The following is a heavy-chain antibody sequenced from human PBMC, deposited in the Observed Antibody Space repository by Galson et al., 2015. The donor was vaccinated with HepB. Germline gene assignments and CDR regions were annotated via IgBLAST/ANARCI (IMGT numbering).Heavy chain of an antibody. CDR3: ARVIVGTTPYLDY. D-gene: IGHD1-26*01. J-gene: IGHJ4*02. CDR1: GYTLSSYG. V-gene: IGHV1-18*04. Sequence: SVKVSCKASGYTLSSYGISWVRQAPGQGLEWMGWISSYNGLTYYAQTFLGRVAMTIDTSTNTAYMDLRSLISDDTAVYYCARVIVGTTPYLDYWGQGTLVTVSS. CDR2: ISSYNGLT.